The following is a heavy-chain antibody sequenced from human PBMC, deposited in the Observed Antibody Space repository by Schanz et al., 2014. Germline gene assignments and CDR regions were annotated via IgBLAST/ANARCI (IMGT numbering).Heavy chain of an antibody. CDR3: ARDEGRDGYNLAFDV. V-gene: IGHV3-66*01. Sequence: EVQLVESGGGLVQPGGSLRLSCAASGFTVSSNYMSWVRQAPGKGLEWVSFIYGGSTYYTDSVKGRFTISRDSSKNTLFLQMNSLRPEDTALYFCARDEGRDGYNLAFDVWGQGTLVTVSS. J-gene: IGHJ3*01. CDR2: IYGGST. D-gene: IGHD5-12*01. CDR1: GFTVSSNY.